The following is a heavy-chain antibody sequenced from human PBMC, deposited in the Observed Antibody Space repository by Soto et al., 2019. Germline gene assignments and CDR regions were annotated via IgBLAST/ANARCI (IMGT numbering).Heavy chain of an antibody. V-gene: IGHV3-20*04. CDR3: ARVGGILWWWLAPTEADRHAFDV. J-gene: IGHJ3*01. CDR2: ISWNGATT. Sequence: EVQLVDSGGGVVRPGGSLRLSCAASGFSFDDYAMNWVRQAPGKGLEWVSGISWNGATTGYADSVKGRFTISRDNAKNSLYLQMNSLRAEDAALYYCARVGGILWWWLAPTEADRHAFDVWGQGTAVTVSS. CDR1: GFSFDDYA. D-gene: IGHD2-21*01.